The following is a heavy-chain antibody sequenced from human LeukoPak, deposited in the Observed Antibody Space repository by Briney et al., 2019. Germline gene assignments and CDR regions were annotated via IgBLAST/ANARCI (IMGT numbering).Heavy chain of an antibody. V-gene: IGHV4-59*11. CDR3: ASVTIFGVDNPMDV. J-gene: IGHJ6*03. CDR2: IYYSGST. CDR1: GGSISSHY. D-gene: IGHD3-3*01. Sequence: PSETLSLTCTVSGGSISSHYWSWIRQPPGKGLEWIGYIYYSGSTNYNPSLKSRVTISVDTSKNQFSLKLSSVTAADTAVYYCASVTIFGVDNPMDVWGKGTTVTVSS.